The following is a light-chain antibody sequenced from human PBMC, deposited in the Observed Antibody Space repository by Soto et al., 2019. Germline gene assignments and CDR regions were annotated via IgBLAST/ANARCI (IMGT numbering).Light chain of an antibody. J-gene: IGKJ3*01. V-gene: IGKV1-9*01. CDR1: QGIRSY. Sequence: DIQFTQSPFFLCASVGDRVTITCRASQGIRSYLAWYQQRPGKAPELLIYGASTLRTGVASRFSGSGSGTEFTLTISSLQPEDFATYFCQQLNIFPPLFTFGPGTKVDIK. CDR3: QQLNIFPPLFT. CDR2: GAS.